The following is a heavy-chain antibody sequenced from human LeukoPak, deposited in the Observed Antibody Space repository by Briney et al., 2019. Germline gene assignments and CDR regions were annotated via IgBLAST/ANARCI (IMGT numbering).Heavy chain of an antibody. D-gene: IGHD3-3*01. CDR2: INAGNGNT. J-gene: IGHJ4*02. Sequence: VASVKVSCKASGYTFTSYAMHWVRQAPGQRLEWMGWINAGNGNTKYSQKFQGRVTITRDTSASTAYMELSSLRSEDTAVYYCARFGYDFWSGYYTRPIPPDYWGQGTLVTVSS. CDR1: GYTFTSYA. V-gene: IGHV1-3*01. CDR3: ARFGYDFWSGYYTRPIPPDY.